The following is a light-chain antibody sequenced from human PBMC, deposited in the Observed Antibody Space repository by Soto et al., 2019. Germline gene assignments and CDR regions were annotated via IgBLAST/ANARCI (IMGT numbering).Light chain of an antibody. CDR3: SSYTSSSTLI. Sequence: QSALTQPASVSGSPGQSITISCTATNSDVGVYNYVAWYQQYPGKAPKLIIYKVINRPSGVSNRFSGSKSANTASLIISGLQAEDEADYYCSSYTSSSTLIFGGGTKLTVL. J-gene: IGLJ2*01. V-gene: IGLV2-14*01. CDR2: KVI. CDR1: NSDVGVYNY.